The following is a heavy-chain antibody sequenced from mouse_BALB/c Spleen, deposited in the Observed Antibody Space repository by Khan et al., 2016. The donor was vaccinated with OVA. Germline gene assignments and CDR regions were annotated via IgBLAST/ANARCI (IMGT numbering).Heavy chain of an antibody. CDR1: GYTFTNYG. CDR3: ANGCYWYLDV. CDR2: INTYTEEP. Sequence: QIQLVQSGPELKKPGETVKISCKASGYTFTNYGMNWVKQAPGKGLKWMGWINTYTEEPTYADDFKGRFAFSLETSASTAYLQINNLKNEDTATYFGANGCYWYLDVWGAGTTVTVSS. V-gene: IGHV9-3-1*01. J-gene: IGHJ1*01.